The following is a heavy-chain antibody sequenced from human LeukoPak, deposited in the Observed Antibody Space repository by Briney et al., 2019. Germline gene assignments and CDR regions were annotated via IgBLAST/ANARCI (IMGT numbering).Heavy chain of an antibody. CDR1: GFSFRSFA. CDR3: VKGSSYYYDSGGYYVDY. V-gene: IGHV3-64D*06. D-gene: IGHD3-22*01. J-gene: IGHJ4*02. Sequence: GGSLRLSCPASGFSFRSFALHWVRQAPGKGLEYVSAISSNGGSAYYADSVKGRFTISRDNSRNTLYLQMSSLRAEDTAVYYCVKGSSYYYDSGGYYVDYWGQGTLVTVSS. CDR2: ISSNGGSA.